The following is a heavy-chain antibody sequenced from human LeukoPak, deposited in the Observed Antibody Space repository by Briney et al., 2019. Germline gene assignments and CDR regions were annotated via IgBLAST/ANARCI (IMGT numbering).Heavy chain of an antibody. J-gene: IGHJ5*02. D-gene: IGHD6-6*01. CDR2: VNAGGTT. Sequence: GGSLRLSCAASGFTVSSNFMTWVRQAPGKGLEWVSVVNAGGTTYYADSVKGRFTISRDNSKNTLYLQMNSLRAEDTAVYYCARDIGLAARGWARNWFDPWGQGTLVTVSS. CDR1: GFTVSSNF. V-gene: IGHV3-66*01. CDR3: ARDIGLAARGWARNWFDP.